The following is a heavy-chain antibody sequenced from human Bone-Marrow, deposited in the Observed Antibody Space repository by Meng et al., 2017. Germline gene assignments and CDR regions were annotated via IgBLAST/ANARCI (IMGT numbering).Heavy chain of an antibody. Sequence: ASVKVSCKASGYTFTSYYMHGVRQAPGQGLEWMGIINPSGGSTSYAQKFQGRVTMTRDTSTSTVYMELSSLRSEDTDVYYRAKDVAVAGSRGDQFDYWGQGTLVTVSS. D-gene: IGHD6-19*01. CDR3: AKDVAVAGSRGDQFDY. V-gene: IGHV1-46*01. CDR1: GYTFTSYY. CDR2: INPSGGST. J-gene: IGHJ4*02.